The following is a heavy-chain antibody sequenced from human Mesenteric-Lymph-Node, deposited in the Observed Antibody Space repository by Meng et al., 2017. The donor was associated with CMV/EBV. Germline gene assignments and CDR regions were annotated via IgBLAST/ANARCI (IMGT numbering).Heavy chain of an antibody. V-gene: IGHV3-23*01. J-gene: IGHJ4*02. Sequence: GGSLRLSCAASGFSFSTSAMSWFRQAPGKGLEWVSGISASGSRTYAADSVKGRFTISRDNSKNTVWLQMNSLGVEDTAVYYCAQGGHYDILSGYETLDYWGQGTLVTVSS. D-gene: IGHD3-9*01. CDR2: ISASGSRT. CDR1: GFSFSTSA. CDR3: AQGGHYDILSGYETLDY.